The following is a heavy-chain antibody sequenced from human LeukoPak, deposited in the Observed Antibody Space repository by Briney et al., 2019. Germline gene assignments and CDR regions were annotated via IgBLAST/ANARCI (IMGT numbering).Heavy chain of an antibody. V-gene: IGHV3-23*01. J-gene: IGHJ4*02. CDR3: AKDGGGYWFGELFD. CDR2: ISGSGGST. D-gene: IGHD3-10*01. Sequence: GGSLRLSCAASGFTFSSYAMSWVRQAPGKGLEWVSAISGSGGSTYYADSVKGRFTISRDNSKNTLYLQMNSLRAKDTAVYYCAKDGGGYWFGELFDWGQGTLVTVSS. CDR1: GFTFSSYA.